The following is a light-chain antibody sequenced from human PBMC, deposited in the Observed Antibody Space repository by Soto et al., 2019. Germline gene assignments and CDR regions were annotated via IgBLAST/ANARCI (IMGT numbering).Light chain of an antibody. CDR3: CSYAGIVV. CDR2: EGS. V-gene: IGLV2-23*01. J-gene: IGLJ2*01. Sequence: QSALTQPVSVSGSPGQSITISCTGTSCDVGSNNLVSWYQQHPGKAPKLMIYEGSKRPSGVSNRFSGSKSGNTASLTISGLQAEDEADYYCCSYAGIVVFGGGTKVTVL. CDR1: SCDVGSNNL.